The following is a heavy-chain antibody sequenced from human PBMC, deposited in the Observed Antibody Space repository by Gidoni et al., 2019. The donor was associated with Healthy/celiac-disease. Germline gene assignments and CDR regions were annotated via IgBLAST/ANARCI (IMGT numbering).Heavy chain of an antibody. CDR1: GFTVSSNY. Sequence: EVKLVESGGGWVQPGGSLRLSCAASGFTVSSNYMSWVRQAPGKGLEGVSVSYSGGSTYYADSVKGRFTISRDNSKNTLYLQMNSLSAEDTAVYYCAREGGYYDSSGYYGLGYWGQGTLVTVSS. CDR3: AREGGYYDSSGYYGLGY. CDR2: SYSGGST. J-gene: IGHJ4*02. D-gene: IGHD3-22*01. V-gene: IGHV3-66*02.